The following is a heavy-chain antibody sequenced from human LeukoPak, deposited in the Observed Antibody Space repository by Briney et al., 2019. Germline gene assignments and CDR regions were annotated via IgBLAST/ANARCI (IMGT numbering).Heavy chain of an antibody. CDR2: IYYSGST. CDR3: AREALLWFGESARRFDY. J-gene: IGHJ4*02. Sequence: PSETLSLTCTVSGGSISSSSYYWGWIRQPPGKGLEWIGSIYYSGSTYYNPSLKSRVTISVDTSKNQFSLKLSSVTAADTAVYYCAREALLWFGESARRFDYWGQGTLVTVSS. D-gene: IGHD3-10*01. CDR1: GGSISSSSYY. V-gene: IGHV4-39*02.